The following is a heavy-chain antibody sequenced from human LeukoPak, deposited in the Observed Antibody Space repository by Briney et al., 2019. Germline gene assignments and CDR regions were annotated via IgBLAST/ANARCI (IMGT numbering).Heavy chain of an antibody. J-gene: IGHJ4*02. Sequence: PGGSLRLSCAASGFTFSHNWMSWVRQAPGKGLEWLATVRQEGVEKYYVDSVKGRFTISRDNAKNLVYLQMNSLETEDTAVYYCADPGVGFWGQGILVTVSS. D-gene: IGHD2-8*01. CDR2: VRQEGVEK. CDR3: ADPGVGF. CDR1: GFTFSHNW. V-gene: IGHV3-7*01.